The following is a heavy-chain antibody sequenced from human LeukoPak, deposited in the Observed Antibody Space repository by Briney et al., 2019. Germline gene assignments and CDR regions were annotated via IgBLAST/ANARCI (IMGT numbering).Heavy chain of an antibody. Sequence: GGSLRLSCAASGFTFSNAWMSWVRQAPGKGLEWVSVIYSGGSTYYADSVKGRFTISRDNSKNTLYLQMNSLRAEDTAVYYCARGGDWLPYDYWGQGTLVTVSS. CDR3: ARGGDWLPYDY. CDR2: IYSGGST. V-gene: IGHV3-53*01. D-gene: IGHD3/OR15-3a*01. CDR1: GFTFSNAW. J-gene: IGHJ4*02.